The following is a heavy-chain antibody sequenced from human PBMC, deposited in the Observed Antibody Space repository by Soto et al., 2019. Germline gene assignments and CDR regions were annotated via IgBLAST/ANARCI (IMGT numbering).Heavy chain of an antibody. Sequence: PSETLSLTCTVSGDSISSGDYYWSWIRQPPGKGLEWIGCIYYSGNTYYNPSLKRRFSISVDTSKNQFSLQLSSVTVADTAVYYCARDFKRYSSPPGLLEDWGLGSLVTVSS. CDR3: ARDFKRYSSPPGLLED. J-gene: IGHJ4*02. D-gene: IGHD6-13*01. CDR1: GDSISSGDYY. CDR2: IYYSGNT. V-gene: IGHV4-30-4*01.